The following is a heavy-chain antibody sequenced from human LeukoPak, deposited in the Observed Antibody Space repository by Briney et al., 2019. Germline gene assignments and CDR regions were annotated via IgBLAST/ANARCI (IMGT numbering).Heavy chain of an antibody. V-gene: IGHV3-48*04. D-gene: IGHD3-22*01. CDR1: GFTFSTYT. CDR3: ARGGYYDSSGYFSKRDNWFDP. Sequence: PGGSLRLSCATSGFTFSTYTMNWVRQAPGKGLEWVSYISSSSGTIYYADSVTGRFTISRDNAKNSLYLQMNSLRAEDTAVYYCARGGYYDSSGYFSKRDNWFDPWGQGTLVTVSS. J-gene: IGHJ5*02. CDR2: ISSSSGTI.